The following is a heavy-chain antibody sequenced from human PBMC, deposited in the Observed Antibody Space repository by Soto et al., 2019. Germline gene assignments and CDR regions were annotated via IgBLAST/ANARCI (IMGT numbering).Heavy chain of an antibody. D-gene: IGHD3-10*01. CDR1: GFTFSSYG. Sequence: QVQLVESGGGVVQPGRSLRLSCAASGFTFSSYGMHWVRQAPGKGLEWVAVISYDGSNKYYADSVKGRFTISRDNSKNPLYLQRNGRRVGATVFYYWAKGSRAAYGEGRDVGGQGTPVTVSS. J-gene: IGHJ6*02. CDR2: ISYDGSNK. V-gene: IGHV3-30*18. CDR3: AKGSRAAYGEGRDV.